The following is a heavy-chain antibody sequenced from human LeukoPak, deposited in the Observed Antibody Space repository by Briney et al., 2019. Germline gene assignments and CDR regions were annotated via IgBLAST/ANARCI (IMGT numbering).Heavy chain of an antibody. V-gene: IGHV3-23*01. Sequence: GGSLRLSCAASGFTVSSNYMNWVRQAPGKGLEWVSSISGSGGTTYYADSVKGRFTISRDNSKNTLYLQMNSLRAEDTAIYYCAKNFYASGSYYYYYYMDVWGKGTTVTISS. J-gene: IGHJ6*03. D-gene: IGHD3-10*01. CDR2: ISGSGGTT. CDR3: AKNFYASGSYYYYYYMDV. CDR1: GFTVSSNY.